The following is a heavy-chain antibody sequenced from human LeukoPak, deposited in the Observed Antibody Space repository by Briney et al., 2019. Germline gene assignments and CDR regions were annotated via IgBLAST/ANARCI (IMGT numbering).Heavy chain of an antibody. V-gene: IGHV4-39*01. D-gene: IGHD6-19*01. CDR3: ARISKDSSAWYPDY. CDR2: IYYNGST. J-gene: IGHJ4*02. CDR1: GGSISSSNYY. Sequence: SETLSLTCTVSGGSISSSNYYWGWIRQPPGKGLEWIGSIYYNGSTYYNPSLKSRVTISVDTSKNQFSLKLSSVTAADTAVYYCARISKDSSAWYPDYWGQGALVTVSS.